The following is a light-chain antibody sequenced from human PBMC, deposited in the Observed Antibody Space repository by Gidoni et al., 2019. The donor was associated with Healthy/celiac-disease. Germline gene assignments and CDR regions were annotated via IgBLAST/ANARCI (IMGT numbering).Light chain of an antibody. Sequence: DIVLTQSPATLSLSPGERATLSCRASQSLSSSYLAWYQQKPGQAPRLLIYGATSRATGIPDRFSGSGSGTDFTLTISRLEDEDVAVYYCQQYGSSPLFGPGTKVDIK. V-gene: IGKV3-20*01. CDR1: QSLSSSY. CDR2: GAT. CDR3: QQYGSSPL. J-gene: IGKJ3*01.